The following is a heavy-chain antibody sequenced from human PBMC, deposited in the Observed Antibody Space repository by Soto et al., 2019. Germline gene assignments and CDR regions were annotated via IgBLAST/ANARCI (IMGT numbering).Heavy chain of an antibody. V-gene: IGHV3-9*01. CDR2: ISWNSGSI. CDR1: GLTFDDYA. Sequence: PGGSLRLSCAASGLTFDDYAMYWVRQRPGKGLEWVSGISWNSGSIGYADSVKGRFTISRDNAKNSLYLQMNSLRPEDTALYYCAKSGGCSTTSCHYYYYYYAMDVWGQGTTVTVSS. D-gene: IGHD2-2*01. CDR3: AKSGGCSTTSCHYYYYYYAMDV. J-gene: IGHJ6*02.